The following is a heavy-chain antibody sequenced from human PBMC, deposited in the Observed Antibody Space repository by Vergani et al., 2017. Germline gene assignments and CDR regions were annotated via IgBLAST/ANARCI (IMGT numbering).Heavy chain of an antibody. D-gene: IGHD3-22*01. CDR1: GFTFRLYG. J-gene: IGHJ1*01. CDR2: IRYDGTKR. Sequence: QVQLVASGGGVVQPGGSLRLSCIASGFTFRLYGMHWVRQAPGKGLEWVAFIRYDGTKRFYGDSVKGRFTISRDNSQTTVFLQMNSLRADDSAVYYCTKAGQYDSDNFHDSWGQGALVTVAS. V-gene: IGHV3-30*02. CDR3: TKAGQYDSDNFHDS.